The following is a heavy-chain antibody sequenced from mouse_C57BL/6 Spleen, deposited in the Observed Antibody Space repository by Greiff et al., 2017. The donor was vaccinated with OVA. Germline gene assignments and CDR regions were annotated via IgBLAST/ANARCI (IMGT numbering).Heavy chain of an antibody. CDR3: ARSPGRLFDY. J-gene: IGHJ2*01. D-gene: IGHD1-1*01. Sequence: VQLVESGAELVRPGTSVKMSCKASGYTFTNYWIGWAKQRPGHGLEWIGDIYPGGGYTNYNEKFKGKATLTADKSSSTAYMQFSSLTSEDSAIYYCARSPGRLFDYWGQGTTLTVSS. CDR2: IYPGGGYT. V-gene: IGHV1-63*01. CDR1: GYTFTNYW.